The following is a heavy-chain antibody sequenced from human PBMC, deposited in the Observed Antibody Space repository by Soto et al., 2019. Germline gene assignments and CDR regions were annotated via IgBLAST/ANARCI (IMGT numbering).Heavy chain of an antibody. Sequence: SETLSLTCIVSGDSISSSSCYWVWIRQPPGKGLEWIGSIYYSGTTYYNPSLESRVTISIDTSKNQFSLKVSSLTAADTAVYYCAKTGPYDILTYWYFDLWGRGTLVTVSS. CDR1: GDSISSSSCY. V-gene: IGHV4-39*01. CDR3: AKTGPYDILTYWYFDL. CDR2: IYYSGTT. J-gene: IGHJ2*01. D-gene: IGHD3-9*01.